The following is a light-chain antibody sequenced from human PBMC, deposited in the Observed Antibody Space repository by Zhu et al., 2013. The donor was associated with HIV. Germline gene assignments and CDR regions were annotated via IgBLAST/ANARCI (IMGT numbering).Light chain of an antibody. CDR3: QQYYSTPT. Sequence: EIVLTQSPATLSLSPGERATLSCRASQSVSNFLAWYQQKPGQPPRLLIYDASNRATGIPARFSGSGSGTDFTLTISSLQAEDVAVYYCQQYYSTPTFGQGTRLEIK. V-gene: IGKV3-11*01. CDR2: DAS. CDR1: QSVSNF. J-gene: IGKJ5*01.